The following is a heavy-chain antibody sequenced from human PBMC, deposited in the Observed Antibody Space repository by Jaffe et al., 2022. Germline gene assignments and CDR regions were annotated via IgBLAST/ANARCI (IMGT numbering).Heavy chain of an antibody. CDR1: GFTFSSYA. D-gene: IGHD6-19*01. J-gene: IGHJ2*01. V-gene: IGHV3-23*01. CDR3: AKRVRPGIAVAGTLKWYFDL. CDR2: ISGSGSGT. Sequence: EMQLLESGGGLVQPGGSLRLSCVASGFTFSSYAMSWVRQAPGKGLEWVSGISGSGSGTYYTDSVKGRFTISRDNSKSTLYLEMNSLRVEDTAVYYCAKRVRPGIAVAGTLKWYFDLWGRGTLVTVSS.